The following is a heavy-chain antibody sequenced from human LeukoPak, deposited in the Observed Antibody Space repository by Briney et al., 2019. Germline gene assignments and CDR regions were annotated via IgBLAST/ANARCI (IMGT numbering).Heavy chain of an antibody. Sequence: PGGSLRLSCAVYGGSFSGYYWSWIRQPPGKGLEWIGEINHSGSTNYNPSLKSRVTISVDTSKNQFSLKLSSVTAADTAVYYCARGYPGRWFDPWGQGTLVTVSS. J-gene: IGHJ5*02. V-gene: IGHV4-34*01. CDR3: ARGYPGRWFDP. CDR1: GGSFSGYY. CDR2: INHSGST. D-gene: IGHD3-10*01.